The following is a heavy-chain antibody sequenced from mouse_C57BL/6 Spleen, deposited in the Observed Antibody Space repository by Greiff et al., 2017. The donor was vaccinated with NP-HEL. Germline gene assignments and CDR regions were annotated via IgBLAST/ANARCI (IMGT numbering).Heavy chain of an antibody. CDR1: GFSLTSYG. V-gene: IGHV2-5*01. J-gene: IGHJ4*01. CDR2: IWRGGST. CDR3: ARKADYYGSRDAMDY. D-gene: IGHD1-1*01. Sequence: QVQLQQSGPGLVQPSQSLSITCTVSGFSLTSYGVHWVRQSPGKGLEWLGVIWRGGSTDYNAAFMSRLSITKDNSKSQVCFKMNSLQADDTAIYDCARKADYYGSRDAMDYWGQGTSVTVSS.